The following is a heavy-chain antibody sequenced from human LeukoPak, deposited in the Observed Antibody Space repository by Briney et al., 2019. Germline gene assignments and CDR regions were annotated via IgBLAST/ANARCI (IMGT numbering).Heavy chain of an antibody. Sequence: GRSLRLSCAASGLTFSTFAMHWVRQAPGKGLEWVAVISYDGTNKYYIDSVKGRFTISRDNSKNTVYLQMNSLRPEDTAVYYCARDRYDIPWGQGTLVTVSS. D-gene: IGHD3-9*01. J-gene: IGHJ5*02. V-gene: IGHV3-30-3*01. CDR2: ISYDGTNK. CDR1: GLTFSTFA. CDR3: ARDRYDIP.